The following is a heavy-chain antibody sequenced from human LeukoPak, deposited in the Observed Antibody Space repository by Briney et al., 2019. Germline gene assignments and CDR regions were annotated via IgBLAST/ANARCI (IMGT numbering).Heavy chain of an antibody. CDR3: ARGAPGSHCSGGSCPYFDY. D-gene: IGHD2-15*01. CDR1: GYTFTGYD. J-gene: IGHJ4*02. V-gene: IGHV1-8*01. CDR2: MNPNTGNT. Sequence: GAPVKVSCKASGYTFTGYDINWGRQAPGQGLEWMGWMNPNTGNTGYAQKFRGRVTMTRNTSISTASMELSSLTSEDTAVYYCARGAPGSHCSGGSCPYFDYWGQGTLVSVSS.